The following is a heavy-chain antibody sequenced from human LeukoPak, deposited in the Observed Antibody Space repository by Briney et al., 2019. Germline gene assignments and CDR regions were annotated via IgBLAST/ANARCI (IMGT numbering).Heavy chain of an antibody. Sequence: ASETVSCTVSGYTFSSYGISWVRQAPGQGLEWVGSISPYNGNTKYAEGLQSRVIMTADTSTGTVYMELRSLRSDDTAVFYCARDHYDFVWGSYRPYFDYWGQGTLVTVSS. CDR3: ARDHYDFVWGSYRPYFDY. J-gene: IGHJ4*02. CDR2: ISPYNGNT. D-gene: IGHD3-16*02. CDR1: GYTFSSYG. V-gene: IGHV1-18*04.